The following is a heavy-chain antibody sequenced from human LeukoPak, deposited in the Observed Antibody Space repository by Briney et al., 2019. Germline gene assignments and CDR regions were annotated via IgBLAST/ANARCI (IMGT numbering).Heavy chain of an antibody. D-gene: IGHD2-2*01. CDR2: INHSGST. Sequence: SSETLSLTCAVYGGSFSGYYWSWIRQPPGKGLEWIGEINHSGSTNHNPSLKSRVTISVDTSKNQFSLKLSSVTAADTAVYYCARIVVVPAAGRNFDYWGQGTLVTVSS. CDR3: ARIVVVPAAGRNFDY. CDR1: GGSFSGYY. V-gene: IGHV4-34*01. J-gene: IGHJ4*02.